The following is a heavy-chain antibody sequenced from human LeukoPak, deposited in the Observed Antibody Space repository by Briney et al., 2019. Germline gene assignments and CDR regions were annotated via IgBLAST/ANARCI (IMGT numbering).Heavy chain of an antibody. J-gene: IGHJ4*02. Sequence: GGSLRLSCAASGFTFSSHAVSWGRQAPGKGLELVSAISGSGGDTYYADSVKGRFTISRDNSKNMVYLQMNSLSTEDTAVYYCAKTTAGYSSGRYPGWPVDYWGQGTLVTVSS. V-gene: IGHV3-23*01. CDR3: AKTTAGYSSGRYPGWPVDY. D-gene: IGHD6-19*01. CDR2: ISGSGGDT. CDR1: GFTFSSHA.